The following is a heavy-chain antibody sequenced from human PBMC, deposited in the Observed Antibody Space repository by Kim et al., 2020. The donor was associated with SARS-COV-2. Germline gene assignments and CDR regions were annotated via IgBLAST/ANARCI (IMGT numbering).Heavy chain of an antibody. J-gene: IGHJ4*02. V-gene: IGHV3-23*01. Sequence: YADSVKGRFTISRDNSKNTLILQMNNLRAEDTALYYCAYASGWYEFDFWGQGTLVTVSS. CDR3: AYASGWYEFDF. D-gene: IGHD6-19*01.